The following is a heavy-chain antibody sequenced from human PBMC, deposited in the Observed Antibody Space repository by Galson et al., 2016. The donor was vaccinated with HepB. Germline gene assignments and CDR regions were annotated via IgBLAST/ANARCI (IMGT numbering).Heavy chain of an antibody. J-gene: IGHJ4*02. CDR3: ARVGFGRSYGQGFDY. CDR2: ISYDGSNK. Sequence: SLRPSCAASGLTFTGYAIHWVRQAPGKGLEWVAVISYDGSNKYYADSVKGRFTISRDDSKNTLYLQMDSLRPEDTAVYYCARVGFGRSYGQGFDYWGQGTLVTVSS. D-gene: IGHD3-16*01. V-gene: IGHV3-30*04. CDR1: GLTFTGYA.